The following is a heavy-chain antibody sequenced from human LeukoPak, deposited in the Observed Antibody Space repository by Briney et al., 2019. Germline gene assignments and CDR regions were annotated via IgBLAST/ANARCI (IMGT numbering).Heavy chain of an antibody. D-gene: IGHD5/OR15-5a*01. CDR2: ISSSSSSI. CDR1: GFTFSSYS. Sequence: GGSLRLSCAASGFTFSSYSMNWVRQAPGKGLDWVSSISSSSSSIYYADSVKGRFTISRDNAKNSLSLQMNSLRAEDTAVYYCAREGKVSTLDYWGQGTLVTVSS. CDR3: AREGKVSTLDY. V-gene: IGHV3-21*01. J-gene: IGHJ4*02.